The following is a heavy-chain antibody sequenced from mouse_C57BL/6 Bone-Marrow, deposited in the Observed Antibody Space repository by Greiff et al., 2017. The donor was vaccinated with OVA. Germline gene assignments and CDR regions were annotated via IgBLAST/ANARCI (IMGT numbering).Heavy chain of an antibody. CDR1: GFTFSSYT. D-gene: IGHD1-1*01. CDR2: ISGGGGNT. Sequence: EVQGVESGGGLVKPGGSLKLSCAASGFTFSSYTMSWVRQTPEKRLEWVATISGGGGNTYYPDSVKGRFTISRDNAKNTLYLQMSSLRSEDTALYYCARRDGSRDFDYWGQGTTLTVSS. J-gene: IGHJ2*01. V-gene: IGHV5-9*01. CDR3: ARRDGSRDFDY.